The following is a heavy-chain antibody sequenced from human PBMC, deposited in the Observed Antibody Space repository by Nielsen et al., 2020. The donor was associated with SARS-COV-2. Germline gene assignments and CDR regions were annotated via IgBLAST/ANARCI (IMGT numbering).Heavy chain of an antibody. D-gene: IGHD2-2*01. V-gene: IGHV3-49*03. Sequence: GESLKISCTASGSTFGDYAMSWFRQAPGKGLEWVGFIRSKAYGGTTEYAASVKGRFTISRDDSKSIAYLQMNSLKTEDTAVYYCTREEYQLTTDFDYWGQGTLVTVSS. J-gene: IGHJ4*02. CDR3: TREEYQLTTDFDY. CDR1: GSTFGDYA. CDR2: IRSKAYGGTT.